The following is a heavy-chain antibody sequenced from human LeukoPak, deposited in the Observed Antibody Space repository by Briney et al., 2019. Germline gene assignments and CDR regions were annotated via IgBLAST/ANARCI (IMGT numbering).Heavy chain of an antibody. Sequence: ASVKVSCKAAGYTFTANYMHWVRHAPGQGLEWVGLINPSSGGTSYAQKFQGRVSMTRDTSITTAYMELSGLRSDDTAVYYCARDISGSYDCWGQGTLVTVSS. CDR3: ARDISGSYDC. CDR1: GYTFTANY. J-gene: IGHJ4*02. D-gene: IGHD3-10*01. V-gene: IGHV1-2*02. CDR2: INPSSGGT.